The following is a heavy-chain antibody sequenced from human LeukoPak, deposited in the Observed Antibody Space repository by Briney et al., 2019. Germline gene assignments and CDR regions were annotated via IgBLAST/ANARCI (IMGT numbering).Heavy chain of an antibody. CDR3: ARDRAVGATDY. D-gene: IGHD1-26*01. V-gene: IGHV3-21*01. Sequence: GGSLRLSCAASGFTFSSYSMNWVRQAPGKGLEWVSSISSSSSYIYYADSVKGRFTISRGNAKNSLYLQMNSLRAEDTAVYYCARDRAVGATDYWGQGTLVTVSS. CDR2: ISSSSSYI. J-gene: IGHJ4*02. CDR1: GFTFSSYS.